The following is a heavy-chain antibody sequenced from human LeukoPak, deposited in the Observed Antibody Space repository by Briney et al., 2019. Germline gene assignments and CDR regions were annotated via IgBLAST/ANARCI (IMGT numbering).Heavy chain of an antibody. CDR1: GFTFSSYA. D-gene: IGHD2-21*02. V-gene: IGHV3-23*01. J-gene: IGHJ4*02. CDR3: ARDSGGGGDDY. Sequence: QPGGSLRLSCAASGFTFSSYAMTWVRQAPGRGLQWVSAISGSGGSAYYADSVKGRFTISRDNSKDTLYLQMNSLRAEDTAVYYCARDSGGGGDDYWGQGTLVTVSS. CDR2: ISGSGGSA.